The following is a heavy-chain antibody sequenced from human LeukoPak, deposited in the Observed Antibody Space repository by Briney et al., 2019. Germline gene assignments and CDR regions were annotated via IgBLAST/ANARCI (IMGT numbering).Heavy chain of an antibody. J-gene: IGHJ4*02. D-gene: IGHD1-26*01. CDR1: GFTFSSYW. CDR2: IYSDGSST. V-gene: IGHV3-74*01. CDR3: ARGGSIVAEATTTPPFDY. Sequence: GGSLRLSCAASGFTFSSYWMHWVRQVPGKGLVWVSHIYSDGSSTSYADSVKGRFTISRDNAKNTLYLQMNSLRAEDTAVYYCARGGSIVAEATTTPPFDYWGQGTLVTVSS.